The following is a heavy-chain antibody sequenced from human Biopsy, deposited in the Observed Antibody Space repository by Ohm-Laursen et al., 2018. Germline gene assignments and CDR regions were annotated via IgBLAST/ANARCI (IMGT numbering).Heavy chain of an antibody. Sequence: SLRLSCSASGFIFDDYAMHWVRQAPGKGLEWVSGISWNSVGIGYADSVKGRFTISRDNSKNTVYLQMNSLRVEDTAVYYCARDPIVGSKADGMDVWGQGTTVTVSS. V-gene: IGHV3-9*01. CDR1: GFIFDDYA. CDR3: ARDPIVGSKADGMDV. CDR2: ISWNSVGI. D-gene: IGHD1-26*01. J-gene: IGHJ6*02.